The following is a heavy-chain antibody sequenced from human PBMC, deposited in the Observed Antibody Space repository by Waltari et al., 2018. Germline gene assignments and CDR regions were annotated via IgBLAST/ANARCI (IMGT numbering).Heavy chain of an antibody. V-gene: IGHV4-34*01. CDR1: GGSFSGYY. D-gene: IGHD3-3*01. CDR3: ARGVGDYDFWSGYYPARHYNWFDP. J-gene: IGHJ5*02. Sequence: QVQLQQWGAGLLKPSETLSLTCAVYGGSFSGYYWSWIRQPPGEGRGWAGEINNSGSTNSNPSLKSRVSISVDTSKNQFSLKLSSVTAADTAVYYCARGVGDYDFWSGYYPARHYNWFDPWGQGTLVTVSS. CDR2: INNSGST.